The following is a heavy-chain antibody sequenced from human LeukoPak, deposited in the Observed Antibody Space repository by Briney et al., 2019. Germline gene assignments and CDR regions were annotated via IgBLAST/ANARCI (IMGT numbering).Heavy chain of an antibody. CDR3: ARLTDCSSTSCYIDY. V-gene: IGHV4-34*01. D-gene: IGHD2-2*02. CDR2: INHSGST. Sequence: PSETLSLTCAVYGGSFSGYYWSWIRQPPGKGLEWIGEINHSGSTNYNPSLKSRVTISVDTSKNQFSLKLSSVTAADTAVYYCARLTDCSSTSCYIDYWGQGTLVTVSS. CDR1: GGSFSGYY. J-gene: IGHJ4*02.